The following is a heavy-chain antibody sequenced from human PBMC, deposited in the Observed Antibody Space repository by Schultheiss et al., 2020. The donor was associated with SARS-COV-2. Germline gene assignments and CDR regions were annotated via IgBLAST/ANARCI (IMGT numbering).Heavy chain of an antibody. CDR2: IYHSGST. D-gene: IGHD6-19*01. CDR3: AREKIAVRNWFDP. V-gene: IGHV4-31*03. CDR1: GGSISSGGYY. Sequence: SETLSLTCTVSGGSISSGGYYWSWIRQPPGKGLEWIGYIYHSGSTYYNPSLKSRVTISVDTSKNQFSLKLSSVTAADTAVYYCAREKIAVRNWFDPWGQGTLVTVSS. J-gene: IGHJ5*02.